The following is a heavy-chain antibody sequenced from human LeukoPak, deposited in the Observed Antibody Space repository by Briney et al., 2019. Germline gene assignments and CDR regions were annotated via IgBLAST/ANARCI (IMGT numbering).Heavy chain of an antibody. CDR1: GFTFSSYW. Sequence: PGGSLRLSCAASGFTFSSYWMSWVRQAPGKGLEWVANIKQDGSEKYYVDSVKGRFTISRDNAKNSLYLQMNSLRAEDTAVYYCARDAIEYSSSSNWFDPWGQGTLVTVSS. D-gene: IGHD6-6*01. J-gene: IGHJ5*02. CDR2: IKQDGSEK. CDR3: ARDAIEYSSSSNWFDP. V-gene: IGHV3-7*01.